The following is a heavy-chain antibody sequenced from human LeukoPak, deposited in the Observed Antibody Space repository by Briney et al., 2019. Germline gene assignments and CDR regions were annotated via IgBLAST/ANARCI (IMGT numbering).Heavy chain of an antibody. CDR3: ARDGYGYNYMDV. Sequence: PGGSLRLSCAASGFTVSSNFMSWVRQAPGKGLEWVSVIYSGGTTYYADSVTGRFTISRDISKNTLHLQMNGLRAEDTAVYYCARDGYGYNYMDVWGRGTTVTVSS. CDR1: GFTVSSNF. D-gene: IGHD5-12*01. J-gene: IGHJ6*03. CDR2: IYSGGTT. V-gene: IGHV3-53*01.